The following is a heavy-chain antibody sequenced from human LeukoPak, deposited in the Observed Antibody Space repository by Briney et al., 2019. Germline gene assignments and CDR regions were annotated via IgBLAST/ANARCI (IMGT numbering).Heavy chain of an antibody. CDR3: ATGERMVRGDGVDY. CDR2: IYSGGST. V-gene: IGHV3-66*01. J-gene: IGHJ4*02. CDR1: GFTFSSYA. Sequence: GGSLRLSCAASGFTFSSYAMSWVRQAPGKGLEWVSVIYSGGSTYYADSVKGRFTISRDNSKDTLYLQMNSLRAEDTAVYFCATGERMVRGDGVDYWGQGTLVTVSS. D-gene: IGHD3-10*01.